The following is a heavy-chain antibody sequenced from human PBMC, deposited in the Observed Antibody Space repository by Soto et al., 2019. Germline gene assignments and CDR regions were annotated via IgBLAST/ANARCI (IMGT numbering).Heavy chain of an antibody. CDR1: GGSFSGYY. CDR3: ARDSGDTDAFDI. V-gene: IGHV4-34*01. D-gene: IGHD7-27*01. J-gene: IGHJ3*02. Sequence: SETLSLTCAVYGGSFSGYYWSWIRQPPGKGLEWIGEINHSGSTNYNPSLKSRVTISVDTSKNQFSLKRSSVTAADTAVYYCARDSGDTDAFDIWGQGTMVTVSS. CDR2: INHSGST.